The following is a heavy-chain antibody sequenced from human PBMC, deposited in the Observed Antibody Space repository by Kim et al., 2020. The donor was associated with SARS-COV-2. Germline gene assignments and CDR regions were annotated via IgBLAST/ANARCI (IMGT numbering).Heavy chain of an antibody. CDR3: ARHEDYYYGMDV. D-gene: IGHD2-15*01. V-gene: IGHV5-51*01. Sequence: RYTPPIQGQHTISADKSLRTAYLQWSSLKASDTAMYYCARHEDYYYGMDVWGQGTTVTVSS. J-gene: IGHJ6*02.